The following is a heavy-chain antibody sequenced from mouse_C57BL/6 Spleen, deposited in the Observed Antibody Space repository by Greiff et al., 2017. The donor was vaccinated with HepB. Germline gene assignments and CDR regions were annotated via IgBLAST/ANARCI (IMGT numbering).Heavy chain of an antibody. J-gene: IGHJ3*01. Sequence: QVHVKQPGAELVKPGASVKLSCKASGYTFTSYWMQWVKQRPGQGLEWIGEIDPSDSYTNYNQKFKGKATLTVDTSSSTAYMQLSSLTSEDSAVYYCARGQLRPAYWGQGTLVSVSA. V-gene: IGHV1-50*01. CDR1: GYTFTSYW. D-gene: IGHD3-2*02. CDR2: IDPSDSYT. CDR3: ARGQLRPAY.